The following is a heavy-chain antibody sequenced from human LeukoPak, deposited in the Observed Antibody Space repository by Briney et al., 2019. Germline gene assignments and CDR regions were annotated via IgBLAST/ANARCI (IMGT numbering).Heavy chain of an antibody. Sequence: GRSLRLSCAASGFTFDDYAMHWVRQAPGKGLEWVSGISWNSGSIGYADSVEGRFTISRDNAKNSLYLQMNSLRAEDTALYYCAITLAIRGRAKYSSSWYLVYFDYWGQGTLVTVSS. CDR3: AITLAIRGRAKYSSSWYLVYFDY. CDR1: GFTFDDYA. CDR2: ISWNSGSI. D-gene: IGHD6-13*01. V-gene: IGHV3-9*01. J-gene: IGHJ4*02.